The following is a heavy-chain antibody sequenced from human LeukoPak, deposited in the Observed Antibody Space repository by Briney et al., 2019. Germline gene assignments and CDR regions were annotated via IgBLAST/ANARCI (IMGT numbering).Heavy chain of an antibody. J-gene: IGHJ5*02. D-gene: IGHD3-16*01. CDR3: AKGPGGSTALSWFDP. V-gene: IGHV3-23*01. CDR2: ISGSGGST. CDR1: EFTFSSYA. Sequence: GGSLRLSCASSEFTFSSYAMSWVRQAPGKELEWVSAISGSGGSTYYADSVKGRFTISRDNSKNTLYLQMNSLRAEDTAVYYCAKGPGGSTALSWFDPWGQGTLVTVSS.